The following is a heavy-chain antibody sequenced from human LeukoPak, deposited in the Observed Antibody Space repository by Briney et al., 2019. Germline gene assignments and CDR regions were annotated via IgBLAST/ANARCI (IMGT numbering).Heavy chain of an antibody. Sequence: SVKVSCKASGGTFSSYAIRGVRQAPGQGVEWMGGMILFFGRANYAQKFQGRVTITPDQSTSTAYVELSSLRSEDTAGYYCARHSSSWYRDYFDYWGQGTLVTVSS. D-gene: IGHD6-13*01. CDR1: GGTFSSYA. V-gene: IGHV1-69*01. CDR2: MILFFGRA. CDR3: ARHSSSWYRDYFDY. J-gene: IGHJ4*02.